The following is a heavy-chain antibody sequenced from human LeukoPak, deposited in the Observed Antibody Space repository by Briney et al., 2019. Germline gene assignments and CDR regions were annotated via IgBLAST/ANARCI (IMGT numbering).Heavy chain of an antibody. CDR2: IYTSGST. D-gene: IGHD3-3*01. Sequence: SETLSLTFTVSGGSISSGSYYWSWIRQPAGKGLEWIGRIYTSGSTNYTPSLKSRVTISVDTSKNQFSLKLSYVTAADTAVYYCARGSARYDSNWFDPWGQGTLVTVSS. J-gene: IGHJ5*02. CDR1: GGSISSGSYY. CDR3: ARGSARYDSNWFDP. V-gene: IGHV4-61*02.